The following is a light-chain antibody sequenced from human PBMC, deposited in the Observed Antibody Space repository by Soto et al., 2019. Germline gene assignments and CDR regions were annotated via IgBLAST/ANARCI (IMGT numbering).Light chain of an antibody. J-gene: IGKJ2*01. CDR1: QSISTW. CDR2: AAS. Sequence: DIQMTQSPSTLSASVGDRVTITCRASQSISTWLAWYQQKPGKAPNLLIYAASSLHSGVPPRFSGSGSGTEFTLTIASLQPDDFATYYCQQYNIHSTFGQGTKREIK. V-gene: IGKV1-5*01. CDR3: QQYNIHST.